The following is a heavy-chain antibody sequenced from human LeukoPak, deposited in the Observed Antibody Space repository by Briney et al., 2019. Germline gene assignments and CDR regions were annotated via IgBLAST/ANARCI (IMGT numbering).Heavy chain of an antibody. Sequence: ASVTVSCTASGYTFTSYGISWVRQAPGQGLEWMGWISAYNGNTNYAQKLQGRVTMTTDTSTSTAYMELRSLRSDDTAVYYCARWVGATRGNSFDPWGQGTLVTVSS. CDR1: GYTFTSYG. D-gene: IGHD1-26*01. J-gene: IGHJ5*02. CDR3: ARWVGATRGNSFDP. CDR2: ISAYNGNT. V-gene: IGHV1-18*01.